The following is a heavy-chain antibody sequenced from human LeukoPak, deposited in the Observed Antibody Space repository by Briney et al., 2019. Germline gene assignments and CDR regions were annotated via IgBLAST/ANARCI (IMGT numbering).Heavy chain of an antibody. CDR3: ARVSSRLPYYCYYMDV. J-gene: IGHJ6*03. D-gene: IGHD3-10*01. Sequence: SETLSLTCTVSGGSISSYYWSWIRQPPGKGLEWIGYIYYRGSTNYNPSLKSRVTISVDTSKNQFSLKLSSVTAADTAVYYCARVSSRLPYYCYYMDVWGKGTTVTVSS. V-gene: IGHV4-59*01. CDR2: IYYRGST. CDR1: GGSISSYY.